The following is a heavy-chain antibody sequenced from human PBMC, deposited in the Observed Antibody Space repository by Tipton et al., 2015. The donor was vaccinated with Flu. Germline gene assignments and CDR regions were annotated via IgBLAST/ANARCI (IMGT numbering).Heavy chain of an antibody. J-gene: IGHJ3*02. CDR2: ISAYNGNT. V-gene: IGHV1-18*01. Sequence: QVQLVQSGAEVKKPGASVKVSCKASGYTFTSYGISWVRQAPGQGLEWMGWISAYNGNTSYAQKLQGRVTMTTDTSTSTAYMELRSLRSDDTAVYYCARNPRYCSSTSCYRGGAFDIWGQGTMVTVSS. CDR1: GYTFTSYG. D-gene: IGHD2-2*01. CDR3: ARNPRYCSSTSCYRGGAFDI.